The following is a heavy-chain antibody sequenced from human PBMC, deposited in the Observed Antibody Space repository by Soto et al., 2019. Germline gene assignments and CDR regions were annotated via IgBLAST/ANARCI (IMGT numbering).Heavy chain of an antibody. Sequence: QVQLVQSGAEVKKPGASVKVSCKASGYTFTSYAMHWVRQAPGQRLEWMGWINAGNGNTKYSQKVQGRVTITRDTPASTAYMELSSLRSEDTAVYYCARATEAYDSSGFRYGMDVWGQGTTVTVSS. D-gene: IGHD3-22*01. J-gene: IGHJ6*02. V-gene: IGHV1-3*01. CDR1: GYTFTSYA. CDR2: INAGNGNT. CDR3: ARATEAYDSSGFRYGMDV.